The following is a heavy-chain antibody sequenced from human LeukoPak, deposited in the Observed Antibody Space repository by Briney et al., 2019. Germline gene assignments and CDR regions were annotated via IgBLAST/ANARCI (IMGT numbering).Heavy chain of an antibody. J-gene: IGHJ6*03. CDR3: AREVSSSWYGYYYYYMDV. CDR1: GYTFTSYD. CDR2: MNPNSGNT. Sequence: GASVKVSCKASGYTFTSYDINWVRQATGQGLEWMGWMNPNSGNTGYAQKFQGRVTMTRNTSISTAYMELSSLRSEDTAVYYCAREVSSSWYGYYYYYMDVWGKGTTVTVSS. D-gene: IGHD6-13*01. V-gene: IGHV1-8*01.